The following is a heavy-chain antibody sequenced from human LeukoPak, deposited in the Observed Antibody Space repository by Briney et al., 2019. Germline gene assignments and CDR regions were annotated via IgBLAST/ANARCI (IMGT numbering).Heavy chain of an antibody. Sequence: GGSLRLSCAASGFTFSSYAMSWVRQAPGKGLEWVAVIWYDGSNKYYADSVKGRFTISRDNSKNTLYLQMNSLRAEDTAVYYCARGFRSYSFPQGPPFDYWGQGTLVTVSS. CDR2: IWYDGSNK. CDR3: ARGFRSYSFPQGPPFDY. J-gene: IGHJ4*02. CDR1: GFTFSSYA. D-gene: IGHD3-10*01. V-gene: IGHV3-33*08.